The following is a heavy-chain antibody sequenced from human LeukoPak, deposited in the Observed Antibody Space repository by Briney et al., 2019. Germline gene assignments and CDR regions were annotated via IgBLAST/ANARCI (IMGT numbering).Heavy chain of an antibody. CDR3: ARGGYNFEY. D-gene: IGHD3-16*02. V-gene: IGHV3-7*01. CDR2: IKPDGSDE. Sequence: PGGSLRLSCAASGFTFSSYSMSWVRQAPGKGLEWVAKIKPDGSDEYYVDSVKGRFTISRDNAKNSVYMQMNSLRAEDTAVYYCARGGYNFEYWGQGTLVTVSS. J-gene: IGHJ4*02. CDR1: GFTFSSYS.